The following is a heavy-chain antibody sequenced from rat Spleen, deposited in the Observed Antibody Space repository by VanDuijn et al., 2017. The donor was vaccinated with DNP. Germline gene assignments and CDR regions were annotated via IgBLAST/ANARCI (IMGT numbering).Heavy chain of an antibody. Sequence: EVQLVESGGGPVQPGRSLKLSCVASGFMFSNYWMTWIRQAPGKGLEWVASISNTGDNTYYSDSVKGRFSLSRDNARSTLYLQMDSLRSEDTAMYYCVSGGPGINQGNWFAYWGQGTLVTVSS. CDR3: VSGGPGINQGNWFAY. D-gene: IGHD1-4*01. J-gene: IGHJ3*01. CDR2: ISNTGDNT. CDR1: GFMFSNYW. V-gene: IGHV5-31*01.